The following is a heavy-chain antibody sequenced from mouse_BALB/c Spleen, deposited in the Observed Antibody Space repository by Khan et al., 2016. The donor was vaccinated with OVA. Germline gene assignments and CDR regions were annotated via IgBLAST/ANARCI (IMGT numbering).Heavy chain of an antibody. CDR1: GYSITSGYG. D-gene: IGHD2-12*01. J-gene: IGHJ2*01. V-gene: IGHV3-2*02. CDR3: ARTTRIKY. CDR2: ISYSGST. Sequence: VQLKESGPGLVKPSQSLSLTCTVTGYSITSGYGWNWIRQFPGNKLEWMGYISYSGSTNYNPSLKSRIPNTRDTSKNQFLLQLNSVTTEDTATYYCARTTRIKYWGQGTTLTVAS.